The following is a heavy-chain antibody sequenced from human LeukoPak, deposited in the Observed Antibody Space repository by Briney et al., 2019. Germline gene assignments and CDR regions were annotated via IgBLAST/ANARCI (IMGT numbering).Heavy chain of an antibody. J-gene: IGHJ3*02. CDR3: ATTITPWTVADAFDI. CDR1: GYSFTSYW. CDR2: IYPGDSDT. V-gene: IGHV5-51*01. D-gene: IGHD6-19*01. Sequence: GESLKISCKGSGYSFTSYWIGWVRQMPGKGLEWMGIIYPGDSDTRYSPSFQGQVTISADKSISTAYLQWSSLKASDTAMYYCATTITPWTVADAFDIWGQGTMVTVSS.